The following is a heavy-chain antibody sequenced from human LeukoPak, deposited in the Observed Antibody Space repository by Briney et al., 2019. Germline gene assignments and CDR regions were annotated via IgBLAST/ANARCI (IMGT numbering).Heavy chain of an antibody. CDR1: GFTFSSYS. Sequence: GGSLRLSCAASGFTFSSYSMNWVRQAPGKGLEWVPSISSSSSYIYYADSVKGRFTISRDNAKNSLYLQMNSLRAEDTAVYYCAKLSWFGPRDYYYYCGMDVWGQGTTVTVSS. CDR3: AKLSWFGPRDYYYYCGMDV. V-gene: IGHV3-21*04. D-gene: IGHD3-10*01. J-gene: IGHJ6*02. CDR2: ISSSSSYI.